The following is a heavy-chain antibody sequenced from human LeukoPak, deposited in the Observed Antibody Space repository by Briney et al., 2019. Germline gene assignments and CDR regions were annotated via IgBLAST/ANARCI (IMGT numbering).Heavy chain of an antibody. V-gene: IGHV4-39*07. CDR2: IYYSGST. J-gene: IGHJ5*02. CDR3: ARDPYSSGPNWFDP. D-gene: IGHD6-19*01. Sequence: SETLSLTCTVSGGSISSSSYYWGWIRQPPGKGLEWIGSIYYSGSTYYNPSLKSRVTMSIDTSKNQFSLKLSSVTAADTAVYYCARDPYSSGPNWFDPWGQGTLVTVSS. CDR1: GGSISSSSYY.